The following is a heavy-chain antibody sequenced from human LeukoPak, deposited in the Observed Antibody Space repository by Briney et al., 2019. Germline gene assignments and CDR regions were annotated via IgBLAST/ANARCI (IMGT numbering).Heavy chain of an antibody. Sequence: PGGSLRLSCAASGFTVSSNYMSWVRRAPGKGLEWVSVIYVVGETFYADSVKGRLTISRDNSKNTLYLQMHSLRAEDTAVYYCAKDRVYYFDSSGYSCDYWGQGSLVTVSS. CDR2: IYVVGET. CDR1: GFTVSSNY. J-gene: IGHJ4*02. D-gene: IGHD3-22*01. CDR3: AKDRVYYFDSSGYSCDY. V-gene: IGHV3-53*01.